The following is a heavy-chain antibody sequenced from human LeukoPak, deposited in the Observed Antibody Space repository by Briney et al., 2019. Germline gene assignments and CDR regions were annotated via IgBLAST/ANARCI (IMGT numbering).Heavy chain of an antibody. CDR1: GYTFTSYD. V-gene: IGHV1-8*01. CDR2: MNPNSGNT. D-gene: IGHD5/OR15-5a*01. Sequence: ASVKVSCKASGYTFTSYDINWVRQATGQGLEWMGWMNPNSGNTGYAQKFQGRVTMTRNTSMSTAYMELSSLRSEDTAVYYCARGWRSWSTIYELSTTFDPWGQGTLVTVSS. J-gene: IGHJ5*02. CDR3: ARGWRSWSTIYELSTTFDP.